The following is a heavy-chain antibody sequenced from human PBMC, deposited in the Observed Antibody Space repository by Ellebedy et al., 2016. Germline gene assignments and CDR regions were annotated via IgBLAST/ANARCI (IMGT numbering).Heavy chain of an antibody. CDR1: GFTFSSST. CDR3: ARGITMIVVVILFQDY. CDR2: ISYDGRSE. Sequence: GGSLRLXCAASGFTFSSSTMHWVRQAPGKGLEWVAGISYDGRSEHYADSVKGRFTISRDNSKNTLYLQMNSLRAEDTAVYYCARGITMIVVVILFQDYWGQGTLVTVSS. D-gene: IGHD3-22*01. V-gene: IGHV3-30*04. J-gene: IGHJ4*02.